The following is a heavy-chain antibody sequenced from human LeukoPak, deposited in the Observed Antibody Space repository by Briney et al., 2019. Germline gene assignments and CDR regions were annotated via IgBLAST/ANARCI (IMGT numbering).Heavy chain of an antibody. CDR3: ARSYSSSRGTFDY. J-gene: IGHJ4*02. Sequence: GGSLRLSCAASGFTFSSYGMNWVRHAPGKGLEWVSSITSSSSYIYYADSVKGRFTISRDNAKNSLYLQINSLRAEDTAVYYCARSYSSSRGTFDYWGQGTLVTVSS. CDR2: ITSSSSYI. V-gene: IGHV3-21*01. D-gene: IGHD6-6*01. CDR1: GFTFSSYG.